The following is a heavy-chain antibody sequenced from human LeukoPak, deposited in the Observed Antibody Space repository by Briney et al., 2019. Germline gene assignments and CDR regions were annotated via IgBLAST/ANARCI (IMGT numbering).Heavy chain of an antibody. Sequence: PSETLSLTCTVSGGSISSYYWSWIRQPPGKGLEWIGYIYYSGSTNYNPSLKSRVTISVDTSKNQFSLKLSSVTAADTAVYYCARDRGQGYSFWGQGTLVTVSS. J-gene: IGHJ4*02. CDR2: IYYSGST. V-gene: IGHV4-59*12. CDR1: GGSISSYY. D-gene: IGHD5-18*01. CDR3: ARDRGQGYSF.